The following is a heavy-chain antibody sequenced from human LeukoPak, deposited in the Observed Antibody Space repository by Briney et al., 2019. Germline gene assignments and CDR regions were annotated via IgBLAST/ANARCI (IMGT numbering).Heavy chain of an antibody. CDR1: GGSVNSGPYY. V-gene: IGHV4-39*01. Sequence: PSETLSLTCTVSGGSVNSGPYYWAWIRQTPEKGLEWIGTVYLDGTTKYNPSLQGRVSLSMDTSKNEFSLRLTSVTAADTAVYYFARHTIFFSFFNCSPFDPWGRGALVTVTS. J-gene: IGHJ5*02. CDR3: ARHTIFFSFFNCSPFDP. D-gene: IGHD3-3*01. CDR2: VYLDGTT.